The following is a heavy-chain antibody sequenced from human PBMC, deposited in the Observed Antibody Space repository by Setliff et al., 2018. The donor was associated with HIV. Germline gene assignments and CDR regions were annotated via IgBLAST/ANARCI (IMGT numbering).Heavy chain of an antibody. D-gene: IGHD2-15*01. V-gene: IGHV4-59*01. J-gene: IGHJ4*02. CDR2: IYYSGST. CDR1: GGSISTYY. CDR3: ARDDRCSGDTCYYY. Sequence: SETLSLTCTVSGGSISTYYWSWIRQPPGKGLEWMGNIYYSGSTNYNPSLKSRVTISVDTSKNQFSLKLSSVTAADTAVYYCARDDRCSGDTCYYYWGQGALVTVSS.